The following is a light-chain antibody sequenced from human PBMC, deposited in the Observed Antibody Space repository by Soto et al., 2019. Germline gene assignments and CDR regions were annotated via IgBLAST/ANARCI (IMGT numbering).Light chain of an antibody. J-gene: IGLJ1*01. CDR2: EVN. Sequence: QSALTQPASVSGSPGQSITISCTGTSSDVGGSNYVSWYQQHPGKAPKLMIYEVNHRPSGISTRFSGSKSGITASLTISGLQAEDEADYYCSSYTSSSPRVFGTGTKLTVL. V-gene: IGLV2-14*01. CDR3: SSYTSSSPRV. CDR1: SSDVGGSNY.